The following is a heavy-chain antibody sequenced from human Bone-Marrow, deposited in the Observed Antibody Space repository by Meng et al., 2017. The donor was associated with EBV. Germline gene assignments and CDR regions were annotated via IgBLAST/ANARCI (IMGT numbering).Heavy chain of an antibody. CDR3: ARGLDTAMVD. V-gene: IGHV4-34*01. CDR1: GESFSGFY. CDR2: INHSGST. J-gene: IGHJ4*02. Sequence: QTQKWGGGLLKPSETLSPTLAVYGESFSGFYWSWIRQPPGKGLEWIGEINHSGSTNYNPSLKSRVTISVDTSKNQFSLKLSSVTAADTAVYYCARGLDTAMVDWGQGTLVTVSS. D-gene: IGHD5-18*01.